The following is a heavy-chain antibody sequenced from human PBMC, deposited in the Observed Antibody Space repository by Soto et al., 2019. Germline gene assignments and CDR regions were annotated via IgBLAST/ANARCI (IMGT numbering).Heavy chain of an antibody. V-gene: IGHV3-15*01. CDR1: GFTFSNAW. Sequence: GSLRLSCAASGFTFSNAWMSWVRQAPGKGLEWVGRIKSKTDGGTTDYAAPVKGRFTISRDDSKNTLYLQMNSLKTEDTAVYYCTTSPDSSGYYYVRSRAFDIWGQGTMVTVSS. J-gene: IGHJ3*02. CDR2: IKSKTDGGTT. CDR3: TTSPDSSGYYYVRSRAFDI. D-gene: IGHD3-22*01.